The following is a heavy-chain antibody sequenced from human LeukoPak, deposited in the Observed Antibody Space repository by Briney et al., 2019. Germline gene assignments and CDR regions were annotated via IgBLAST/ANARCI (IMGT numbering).Heavy chain of an antibody. V-gene: IGHV4-34*01. CDR2: INHSGST. J-gene: IGHJ4*02. CDR3: ARAVTYYDILTGPYYFDY. Sequence: SETLSLTCAVYGGSFSGYYWSWIRQPPGKGLEWIGDINHSGSTNYNPSLKSRVTISVDTSKNQFSLKLSSVTAADTAVYYCARAVTYYDILTGPYYFDYWGQGTLVTVSS. CDR1: GGSFSGYY. D-gene: IGHD3-9*01.